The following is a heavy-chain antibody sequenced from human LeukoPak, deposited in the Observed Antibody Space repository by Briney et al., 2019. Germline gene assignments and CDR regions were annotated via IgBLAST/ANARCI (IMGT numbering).Heavy chain of an antibody. V-gene: IGHV4-34*01. D-gene: IGHD4-11*01. J-gene: IGHJ4*02. CDR2: INHRGST. CDR1: DGSFTGYF. Sequence: PSETLSLTCAVYDGSFTGYFWNWIRQSPGKGLEWIGEINHRGSTNYNPSLKSRLAISVDTSKNQFSLRLTSVAAADTGVYFCARDPTTVMTVPWYFDTWGQGTLVTVSS. CDR3: ARDPTTVMTVPWYFDT.